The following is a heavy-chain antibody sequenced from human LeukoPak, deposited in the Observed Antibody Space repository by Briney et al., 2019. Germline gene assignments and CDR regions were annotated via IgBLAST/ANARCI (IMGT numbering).Heavy chain of an antibody. J-gene: IGHJ4*02. D-gene: IGHD5-12*01. CDR2: IYSGGST. CDR1: GFTVSSNY. Sequence: GGSLRLSCAASGFTVSSNYMSWVRQAPGKGLEWVSVIYSGGSTYYADSVKGRFTISRDNSKNTLYLQTNSLRAEDTAVYYCAKVPGYNGYDYWGQGTLVTVSS. V-gene: IGHV3-53*01. CDR3: AKVPGYNGYDY.